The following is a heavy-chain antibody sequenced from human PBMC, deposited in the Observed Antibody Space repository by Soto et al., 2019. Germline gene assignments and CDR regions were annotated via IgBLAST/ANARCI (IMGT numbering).Heavy chain of an antibody. V-gene: IGHV3-23*01. D-gene: IGHD6-13*01. CDR2: ISGSGDST. CDR3: AKSAAAGTWPLGY. CDR1: GFTFSSYA. J-gene: IGHJ4*02. Sequence: GGSLRLSFEASGFTFSSYAMTWVRQAPGKGLEWVSGISGSGDSTYYADSVKGRFTISRDNSKNILYLQMNSLRAEDTAVYYCAKSAAAGTWPLGYWRQRTLVTVSS.